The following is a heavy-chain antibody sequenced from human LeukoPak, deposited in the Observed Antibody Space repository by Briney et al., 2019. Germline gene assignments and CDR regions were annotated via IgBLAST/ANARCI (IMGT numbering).Heavy chain of an antibody. D-gene: IGHD2-2*01. CDR2: ISSNSGIK. J-gene: IGHJ4*02. V-gene: IGHV3-48*02. CDR3: GRDGGIVVVPAANEY. CDR1: GFTFKSFS. Sequence: GGSLRLSCGGSGFTFKSFSMHWVRQAPGKGLEWVSDISSNSGIKSYADSVKGRFTISRDNAKNSLYLQMNSLRDEETAVYYCGRDGGIVVVPAANEYWGQGTLVPVS.